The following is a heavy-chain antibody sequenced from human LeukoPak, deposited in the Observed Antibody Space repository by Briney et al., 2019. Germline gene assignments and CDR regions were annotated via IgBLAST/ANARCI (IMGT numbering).Heavy chain of an antibody. J-gene: IGHJ4*02. V-gene: IGHV4-39*01. CDR2: IYYSGST. D-gene: IGHD3-22*01. CDR1: GGSISSSSYY. Sequence: KASETLSLTCTVSGGSISSSSYYWGWIRQPPGKGLEWIGSIYYSGSTYYNPSLKSRVTISVDTSKNQFSLKLSSVTAADTAVYYCARRGRVTYYYDSSGYDDYWGQGTLVTVSS. CDR3: ARRGRVTYYYDSSGYDDY.